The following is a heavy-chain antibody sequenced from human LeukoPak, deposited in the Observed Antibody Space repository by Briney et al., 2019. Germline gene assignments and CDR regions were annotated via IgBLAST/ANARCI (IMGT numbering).Heavy chain of an antibody. J-gene: IGHJ2*01. CDR2: IDYSGST. V-gene: IGHV4-31*03. CDR1: GGSISSGGYY. CDR3: ARDDHDYGDSYWYFDL. D-gene: IGHD4-17*01. Sequence: SQTLSLTCTVSGGSISSGGYYWSWIRQHPGKSLEWIGYIDYSGSTYYNPSLKSRVTISVDTSKNQFSLKLSSVTAADTAVYYCARDDHDYGDSYWYFDLWGRGTLVTVSS.